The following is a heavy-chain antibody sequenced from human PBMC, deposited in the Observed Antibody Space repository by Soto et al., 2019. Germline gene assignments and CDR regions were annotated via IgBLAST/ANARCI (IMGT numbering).Heavy chain of an antibody. Sequence: QVQLQQWDAGLLKPSETLSLTCAVYGGSLSSYYWSWIRQPPGKGLEWIGEINHSGSTNYNPSLKSRVTISLDTSKNQFSLKLTSVTAADTAVYYCAKGGGSLWSWGQGTLVTVSS. V-gene: IGHV4-34*01. CDR2: INHSGST. D-gene: IGHD3-10*01. CDR3: AKGGGSLWS. CDR1: GGSLSSYY. J-gene: IGHJ5*02.